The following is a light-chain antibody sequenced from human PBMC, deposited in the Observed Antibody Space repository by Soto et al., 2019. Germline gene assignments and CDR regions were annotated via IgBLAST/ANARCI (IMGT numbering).Light chain of an antibody. J-gene: IGLJ1*01. CDR3: SSYTSSSLYV. Sequence: QSALTQPASVSGSPGQSIAISCTGTSSDVGGYDYVSWYQQHPGKAPKLIIYDVTNRPSGVSNRFSGSKSGNTASLTISGLQAEDEADYYCSSYTSSSLYVFGNGTKVTVL. CDR1: SSDVGGYDY. CDR2: DVT. V-gene: IGLV2-14*01.